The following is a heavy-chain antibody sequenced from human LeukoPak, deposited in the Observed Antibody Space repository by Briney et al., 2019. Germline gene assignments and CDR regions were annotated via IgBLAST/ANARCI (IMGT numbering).Heavy chain of an antibody. V-gene: IGHV3-23*01. Sequence: GGSLRLSCAASGFTFSSYAMNWVRQAPGKGLERVSGIGYTGDSTFYADSVKGRFTVSRDSSKNTLFLHMNSLRAEDTALYYCAKSPTVDAAFDIWGQGTMVTVSS. D-gene: IGHD4-23*01. CDR2: IGYTGDST. CDR1: GFTFSSYA. J-gene: IGHJ3*02. CDR3: AKSPTVDAAFDI.